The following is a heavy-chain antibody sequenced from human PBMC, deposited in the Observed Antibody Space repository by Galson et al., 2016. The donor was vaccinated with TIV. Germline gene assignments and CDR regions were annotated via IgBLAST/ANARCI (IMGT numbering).Heavy chain of an antibody. CDR2: ISDGGNT. D-gene: IGHD2-15*01. Sequence: SLRLSCAASGLSVSINYMTWVRQAPGKGLEWVSHISDGGNTYYADSVKGRFTISRDNSKNTLYLQMNTLRVEDTAVYFCARDRVVDATYYYYYYGMDVWGQGTAVTVSS. V-gene: IGHV3-66*02. CDR1: GLSVSINY. J-gene: IGHJ6*02. CDR3: ARDRVVDATYYYYYYGMDV.